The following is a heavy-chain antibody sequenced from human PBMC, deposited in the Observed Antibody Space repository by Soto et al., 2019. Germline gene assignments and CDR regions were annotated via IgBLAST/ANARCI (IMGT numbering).Heavy chain of an antibody. CDR1: GGSISSGGYY. CDR3: ARGGIAAAAPPDY. CDR2: IYYSGST. V-gene: IGHV4-31*03. D-gene: IGHD6-13*01. J-gene: IGHJ4*02. Sequence: QVQLQESGPGLVKPSQTLSLTCTVSGGSISSGGYYWSWIRQHPGKGLEWIGYIYYSGSTYYNPSLKSRVTIPVDTSKNQFSLKLSSVTAADTAVYYCARGGIAAAAPPDYWGQGTRVTVSS.